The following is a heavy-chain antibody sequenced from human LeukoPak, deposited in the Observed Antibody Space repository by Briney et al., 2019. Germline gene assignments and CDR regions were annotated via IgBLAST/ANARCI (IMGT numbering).Heavy chain of an antibody. CDR1: GFTFSSYS. CDR2: ISSSSSYI. D-gene: IGHD3-10*01. J-gene: IGHJ3*02. V-gene: IGHV3-21*01. Sequence: GGSLRLSCAASGFTFSSYSMNWVRQAPGKGPEWVSSISSSSSYIYYADSVKGRFTISRDNAKNSLYLQMNSLRAEDTAVYYCARESGSSDAFDIWGQGTMVTVSS. CDR3: ARESGSSDAFDI.